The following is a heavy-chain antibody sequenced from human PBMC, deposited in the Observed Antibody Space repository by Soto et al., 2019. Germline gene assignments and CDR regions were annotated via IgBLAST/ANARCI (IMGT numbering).Heavy chain of an antibody. CDR3: ARSRDLPYYYGSGRSSYFFDY. V-gene: IGHV4-59*01. Sequence: PSETLSLTCTVSGGPINNFYWSWIRQPPGKGLEWIGFIYYNGSTTYNPSLKSRVIILVDTSKNQFSLNLSSVTAADAAVYYCARSRDLPYYYGSGRSSYFFDYWGQGALVTVSS. CDR1: GGPINNFY. CDR2: IYYNGST. D-gene: IGHD3-10*01. J-gene: IGHJ4*02.